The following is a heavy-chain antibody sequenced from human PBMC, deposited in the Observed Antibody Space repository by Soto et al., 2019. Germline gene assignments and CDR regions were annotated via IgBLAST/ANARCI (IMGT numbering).Heavy chain of an antibody. D-gene: IGHD5-12*01. Sequence: QLQLQESGPGLVKPSETLSLTCTVSGGSISSSSYYWGWIRQPPGKGLEGIGSIYYSGSTYYNPSLTSRVTISVDTSKNQCSLKLSSVTAADTAVYYCARLRRDGYNWDYWGQGTLVTVSS. CDR1: GGSISSSSYY. V-gene: IGHV4-39*01. CDR2: IYYSGST. CDR3: ARLRRDGYNWDY. J-gene: IGHJ4*02.